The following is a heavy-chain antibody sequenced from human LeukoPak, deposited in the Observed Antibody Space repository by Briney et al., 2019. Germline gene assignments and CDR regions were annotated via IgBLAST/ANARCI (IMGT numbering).Heavy chain of an antibody. CDR3: AKPARPYYYMDV. J-gene: IGHJ6*03. D-gene: IGHD6-6*01. CDR2: IYYSGST. CDR1: GGSISSHY. Sequence: SETLSLTCTVSGGSISSHYWSWIRQPPGKGLEWIGYIYYSGSTNYNPSLKSRVTISVDTSKNQFSLKLSSVTAADTAVYYCAKPARPYYYMDVWGKGTTVTASS. V-gene: IGHV4-59*11.